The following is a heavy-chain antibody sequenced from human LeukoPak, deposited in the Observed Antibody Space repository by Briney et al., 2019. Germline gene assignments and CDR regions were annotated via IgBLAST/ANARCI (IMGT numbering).Heavy chain of an antibody. CDR3: ARIYRYCSTTSCYVPDY. V-gene: IGHV2-70*20. CDR2: IDWDDDK. CDR1: RVSLSTTGRG. Sequence: SGPALVKPTHTLTLTCSFSRVSLSTTGRGVSGVRQPPVKALEWLPHIDWDDDKYYSTYLKTRLPISKGTSKNQVVLTMTNMDPVDTATYYCARIYRYCSTTSCYVPDYWGQGTLVTVSS. D-gene: IGHD2-2*01. J-gene: IGHJ4*02.